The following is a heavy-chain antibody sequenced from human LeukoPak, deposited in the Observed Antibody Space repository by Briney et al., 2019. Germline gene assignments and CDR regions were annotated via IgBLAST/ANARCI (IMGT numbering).Heavy chain of an antibody. V-gene: IGHV3-30*04. CDR3: AREATYYDILTGYYNGPFDY. CDR1: GFTFSSYA. Sequence: GGSLRLSCAASGFTFSSYAMHWVRQAPGKGLEWVAVISYDGSNKYYADSVKGRFTISRDNSKNTLHLQMNSLRAEDTAVYYCAREATYYDILTGYYNGPFDYWGQGTLVTVSS. D-gene: IGHD3-9*01. CDR2: ISYDGSNK. J-gene: IGHJ4*02.